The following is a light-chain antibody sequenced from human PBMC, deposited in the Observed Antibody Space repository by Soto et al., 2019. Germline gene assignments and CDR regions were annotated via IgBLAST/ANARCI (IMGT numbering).Light chain of an antibody. CDR3: SSYTSSSTLYV. CDR2: EVT. CDR1: SSDVGGYNY. V-gene: IGLV2-14*01. J-gene: IGLJ1*01. Sequence: QSALTQPASVSGSPGQSITISCTGTSSDVGGYNYVSWYQQHPGKAPKVMICEVTNRPSGVSHRFSGSKSGNTASLTISGLQAEDEADYYCSSYTSSSTLYVFGTGTQLTVL.